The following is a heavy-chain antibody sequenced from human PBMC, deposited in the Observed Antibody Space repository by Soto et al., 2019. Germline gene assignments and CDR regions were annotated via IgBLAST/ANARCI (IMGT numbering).Heavy chain of an antibody. CDR3: AGGGTTVKY. D-gene: IGHD4-17*01. J-gene: IGHJ4*02. CDR1: GYTFTNFG. Sequence: QVQLVQSGAEVKKPGASVKVSCKASGYTFTNFGISWVRQAPGQGLEWMGWISAYNGNTNYAQNFQGTVTMTTDTSTSTASLELRSLRSDDTAVDYSAGGGTTVKYWGQGILVTVPS. V-gene: IGHV1-18*01. CDR2: ISAYNGNT.